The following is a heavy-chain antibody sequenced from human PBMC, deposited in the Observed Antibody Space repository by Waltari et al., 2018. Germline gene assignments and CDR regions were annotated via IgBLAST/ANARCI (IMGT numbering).Heavy chain of an antibody. CDR3: ARDWGDEDYYYGMDV. Sequence: EVQLVESGGGLIQPGGSLRLSCAASGFTVSSNYMSWVRQAPGKGLEWVSVIYSGGSTYYADSVKGRFTISRDNSKNTLYLQMNSLIAEDTAVYYCARDWGDEDYYYGMDVWGQGTTVTVSS. V-gene: IGHV3-53*01. J-gene: IGHJ6*02. D-gene: IGHD2-21*02. CDR1: GFTVSSNY. CDR2: IYSGGST.